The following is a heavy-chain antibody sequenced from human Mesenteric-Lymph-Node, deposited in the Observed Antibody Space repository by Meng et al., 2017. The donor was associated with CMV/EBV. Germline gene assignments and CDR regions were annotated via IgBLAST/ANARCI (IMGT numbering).Heavy chain of an antibody. Sequence: SETLSLTCAVYGGSFSGYYWSWIRQPPGKGLEWIGEIIHSGSTNYNPSLKSRVTISVDTSKNQFSLKLSSVTAADTAVYYCARAPGYCSSTSCAYYYYYYGMDVWGQGTTVTVSS. V-gene: IGHV4-34*12. D-gene: IGHD2-2*01. J-gene: IGHJ6*02. CDR3: ARAPGYCSSTSCAYYYYYYGMDV. CDR2: IIHSGST. CDR1: GGSFSGYY.